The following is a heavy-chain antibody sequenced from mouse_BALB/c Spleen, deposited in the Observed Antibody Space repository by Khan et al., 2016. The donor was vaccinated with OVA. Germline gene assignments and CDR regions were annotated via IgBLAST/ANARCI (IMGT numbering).Heavy chain of an antibody. CDR3: ARGHYYGYYFDY. CDR2: ISYSGVT. D-gene: IGHD1-2*01. J-gene: IGHJ2*01. Sequence: EVQLQESGPGLVKPSQSLSLTCTVTGYSITSGYAWNWIRQFPGNKLEWMGYISYSGVTSYTPSLKSRISITRDTSKNQFFLQLNSVTTEDTATSYCARGHYYGYYFDYWGQGTTLTVSA. V-gene: IGHV3-2*02. CDR1: GYSITSGYA.